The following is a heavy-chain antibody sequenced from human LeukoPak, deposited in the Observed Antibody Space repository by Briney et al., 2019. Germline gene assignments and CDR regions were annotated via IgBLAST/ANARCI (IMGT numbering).Heavy chain of an antibody. CDR2: FSGSGGST. D-gene: IGHD3-22*01. V-gene: IGHV3-23*01. CDR3: AKGPGRYYDSSGYYPGWGYYYYYYMDV. J-gene: IGHJ6*03. CDR1: GFTFSSYA. Sequence: LSGGSLRLSCAASGFTFSSYAMSWVRQAPGKGLEWVSAFSGSGGSTYYADSVKGRFTISRDNSKNTLYLQMNSLRAEDTAVYYCAKGPGRYYDSSGYYPGWGYYYYYYMDVWGKGTTVTVSS.